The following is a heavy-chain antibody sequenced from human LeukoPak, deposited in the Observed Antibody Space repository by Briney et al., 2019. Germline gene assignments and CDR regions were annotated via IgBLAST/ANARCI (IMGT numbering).Heavy chain of an antibody. D-gene: IGHD3-22*01. CDR2: INHRGST. CDR1: SESFSGYF. Sequence: SETLSLTCGVYSESFSGYFWTSIRQPPGGGLEWIGDINHRGSTNYNPSLKSRVTISVDTSKNQFSLRLTSVTAADTAVYYCARGSIYYGDSSAYFDYWGQGSLVTVSS. CDR3: ARGSIYYGDSSAYFDY. J-gene: IGHJ4*02. V-gene: IGHV4-34*01.